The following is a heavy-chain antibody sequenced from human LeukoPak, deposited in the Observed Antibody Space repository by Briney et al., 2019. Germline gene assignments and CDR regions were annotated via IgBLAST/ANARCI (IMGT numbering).Heavy chain of an antibody. J-gene: IGHJ4*02. V-gene: IGHV3-30*04. CDR1: GFTFSSYA. CDR3: ARDLFPGMDTAVVSMDY. D-gene: IGHD5-18*01. CDR2: ISYDGSNK. Sequence: GGSLRLSCAASGFTFSSYAMHWVRQAPGKGLEWVAVISYDGSNKYYADSVKGRFTISRDNSKNTLYLQMNSLRAEDTAVYYCARDLFPGMDTAVVSMDYWGQGTLVTVSS.